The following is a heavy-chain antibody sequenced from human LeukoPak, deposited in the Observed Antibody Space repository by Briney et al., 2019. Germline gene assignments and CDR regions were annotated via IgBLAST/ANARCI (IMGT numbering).Heavy chain of an antibody. J-gene: IGHJ4*02. V-gene: IGHV1-69*06. CDR1: GGTFSSYA. CDR3: ACRERGYGYGPALGGVDY. D-gene: IGHD5-18*01. Sequence: SVKVSCKASGGTFSSYAISWVRQAPGQGLEWMGGIIPIFGTANYAQKFQGRVTITADKSTSTAYMELSSLRSEDTAVYYCACRERGYGYGPALGGVDYWGQGTLVTVSS. CDR2: IIPIFGTA.